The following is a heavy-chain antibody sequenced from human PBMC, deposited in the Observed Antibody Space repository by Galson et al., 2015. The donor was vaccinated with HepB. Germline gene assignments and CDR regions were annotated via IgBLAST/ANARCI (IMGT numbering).Heavy chain of an antibody. CDR3: ARGGGVFPLDY. V-gene: IGHV1-18*04. J-gene: IGHJ4*02. Sequence: SVKVSCKASGYTFTSYGISWVRQAPGQGLEWTGWIGAYNGNTNYAQKLQGRVTMTTDTSTNTAYMELSSLGSEDTAVYYCARGGGVFPLDYWGQGTLVTVSS. CDR2: IGAYNGNT. D-gene: IGHD3-10*01. CDR1: GYTFTSYG.